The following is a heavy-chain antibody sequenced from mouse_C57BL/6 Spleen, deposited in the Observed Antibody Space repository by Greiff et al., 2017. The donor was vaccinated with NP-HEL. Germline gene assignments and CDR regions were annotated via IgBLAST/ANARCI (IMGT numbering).Heavy chain of an antibody. CDR3: ARYDTTVVGYFDV. CDR1: GYTFTSYW. J-gene: IGHJ1*03. D-gene: IGHD1-1*01. V-gene: IGHV1-7*01. Sequence: QVQLQQSGAELAKPGASVKLSCKASGYTFTSYWMHWVKQRPGQGLEWIGYINPSSGYTKYNQKFKDKATLTADKSSSTAYMQLSSLTYEDSAVYYCARYDTTVVGYFDVWGTGTTVTVSS. CDR2: INPSSGYT.